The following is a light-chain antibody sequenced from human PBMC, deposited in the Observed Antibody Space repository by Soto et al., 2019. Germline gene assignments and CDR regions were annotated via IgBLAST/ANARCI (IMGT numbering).Light chain of an antibody. CDR3: AAWNASVWV. CDR2: RNG. Sequence: QSVLTQPPSASGAPGQRVTISCSGSFSNIGSNYVYWYQQLPRTAPRLLIYRNGQRPSGVPDRFSGSKSGASASLDISGLRSEDEADYYCAAWNASVWVFGGGTKVTVL. V-gene: IGLV1-47*01. CDR1: FSNIGSNY. J-gene: IGLJ3*02.